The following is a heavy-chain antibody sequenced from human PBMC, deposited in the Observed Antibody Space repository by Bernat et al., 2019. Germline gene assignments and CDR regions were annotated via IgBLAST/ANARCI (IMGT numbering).Heavy chain of an antibody. V-gene: IGHV3-33*01. CDR2: IRYDGNEQ. D-gene: IGHD6-6*01. CDR3: ARDRIAVRPGWFDP. J-gene: IGHJ5*02. Sequence: QVQLVESGGGVVQPGRSLRLSCAASGFTFSSDGMHWVRQAPGKGLEWVTFIRYDGNEQYYADSVKGRFTISRDNSKNTLYLQMNSLRVEDTAVYYCARDRIAVRPGWFDPWGQGTLVTVSS. CDR1: GFTFSSDG.